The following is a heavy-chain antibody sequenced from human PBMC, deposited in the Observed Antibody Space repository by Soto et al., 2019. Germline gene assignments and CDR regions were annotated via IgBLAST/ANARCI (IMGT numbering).Heavy chain of an antibody. CDR1: GYTFTSYG. D-gene: IGHD3-22*01. Sequence: QVQLVQSGAEVKKPGASVKVSCKASGYTFTSYGISWVRQAPGQGLEWMGWISAYNGNTNYAQKLQGRVTMTPDTSTSTAYMELRSLRSDDTAVYYCARADFLIGPGYNWFDPWGQGTLVTVSS. CDR3: ARADFLIGPGYNWFDP. CDR2: ISAYNGNT. V-gene: IGHV1-18*01. J-gene: IGHJ5*02.